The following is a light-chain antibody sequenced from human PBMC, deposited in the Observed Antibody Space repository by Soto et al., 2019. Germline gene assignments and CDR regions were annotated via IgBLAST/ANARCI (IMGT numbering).Light chain of an antibody. CDR2: TVS. CDR3: QQCYSIPLT. J-gene: IGKJ4*01. V-gene: IGKV1-39*01. CDR1: QNIGRN. Sequence: DIQMTQSPSSLSTSVGDRVTITCRASQNIGRNLNWYQQKPGKAPKLLIYTVSNLQPGVPLRFSGRGSGTEFTLTISALQPEDVATYYCQQCYSIPLTFGGGTKVEIK.